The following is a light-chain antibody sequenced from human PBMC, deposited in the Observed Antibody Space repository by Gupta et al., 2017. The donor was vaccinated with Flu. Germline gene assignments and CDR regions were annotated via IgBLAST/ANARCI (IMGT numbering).Light chain of an antibody. V-gene: IGLV1-51*02. CDR3: GTWDNSLSAYV. Sequence: QSVLTQPPSVSAAPGQKVTVSCPGSTPNIEIHYVFWYQHLPGTAPKLLIYDNNKRASGIPDRFSGSKYGTSATLGITGLQTGDEADYYCGTWDNSLSAYVFGTGTKVTVL. CDR1: TPNIEIHY. J-gene: IGLJ1*01. CDR2: DNN.